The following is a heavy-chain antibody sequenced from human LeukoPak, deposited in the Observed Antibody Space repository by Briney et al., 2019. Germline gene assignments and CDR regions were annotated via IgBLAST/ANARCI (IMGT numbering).Heavy chain of an antibody. D-gene: IGHD3-3*01. CDR3: SWGGSGYYAY. CDR2: ISGGGDGT. V-gene: IGHV3-23*01. Sequence: PGGSLRLSCAASGFTFSSHAMSWVRQAPGKGLEWISVISGGGDGTYYADSVKGRFTTSRDNSKNTLYLQMNSLRAEDTAVYFCSWGGSGYYAYWGQGTLVTVSS. J-gene: IGHJ4*02. CDR1: GFTFSSHA.